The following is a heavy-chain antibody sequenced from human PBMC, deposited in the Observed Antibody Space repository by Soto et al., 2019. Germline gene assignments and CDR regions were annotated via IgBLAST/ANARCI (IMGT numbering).Heavy chain of an antibody. Sequence: QVQLQESGPGLVKPSQTLSLICTVSGGSISSGAYYWSWIRQHPGKGLEWIGYIYYTGSTYYNPSLKSRVTISVDMSKDQFSLNLRSVTAADTAVYYCARDSGIDKTMEVWGKGTTVTVSP. CDR1: GGSISSGAYY. CDR2: IYYTGST. J-gene: IGHJ6*04. D-gene: IGHD6-13*01. CDR3: ARDSGIDKTMEV. V-gene: IGHV4-31*03.